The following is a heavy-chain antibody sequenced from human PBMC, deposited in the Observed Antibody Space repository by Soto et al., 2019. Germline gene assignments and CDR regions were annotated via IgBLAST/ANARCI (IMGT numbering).Heavy chain of an antibody. J-gene: IGHJ4*02. D-gene: IGHD3-10*01. Sequence: QLQLQESGSGLVKPSQTLSLTCAVSGGSISSGGYSWSWIRQPPGKGLEWIVYIYHSGSTYYNPSLKSRVTISVDRSKNQFSLKLSSVTAADKAVYYCARENNVLPGGYFDYWGQGTLVTVSS. CDR3: ARENNVLPGGYFDY. CDR1: GGSISSGGYS. V-gene: IGHV4-30-2*01. CDR2: IYHSGST.